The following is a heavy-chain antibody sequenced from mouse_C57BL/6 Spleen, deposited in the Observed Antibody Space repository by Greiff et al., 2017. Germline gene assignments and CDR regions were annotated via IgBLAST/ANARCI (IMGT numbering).Heavy chain of an antibody. CDR3: ARSDWEGWFAY. V-gene: IGHV1-9*01. Sequence: LQESGAELMKPGASVKLSCKATGYTFTGYWIEWVKQRPGHGLEWIGEILPGSGSTYYNEKFKGKATFTADTSSNTAYMQRSSLTNEDSAIYCCARSDWEGWFAYWGQGTLVTVSA. D-gene: IGHD4-1*01. CDR2: ILPGSGST. J-gene: IGHJ3*01. CDR1: GYTFTGYW.